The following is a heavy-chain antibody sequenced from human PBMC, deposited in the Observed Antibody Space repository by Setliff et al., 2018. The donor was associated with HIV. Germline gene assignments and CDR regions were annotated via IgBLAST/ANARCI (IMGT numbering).Heavy chain of an antibody. CDR1: GFTFSNYA. CDR2: ISGSGDTT. V-gene: IGHV3-23*01. CDR3: AKDYSSGWFDY. J-gene: IGHJ4*02. Sequence: PGGSLRLSCAASGFTFSNYAMTWVRQAPGKGLEWVSGISGSGDTTNYADSGKGRFTISRDNSENTLYLQMNSLRAEDTAVYYCAKDYSSGWFDYWGQGTLVTVSS. D-gene: IGHD6-19*01.